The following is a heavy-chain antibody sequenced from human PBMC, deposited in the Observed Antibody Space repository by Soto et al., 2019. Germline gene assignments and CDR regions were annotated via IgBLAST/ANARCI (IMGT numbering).Heavy chain of an antibody. CDR1: GDSVSSNSAA. D-gene: IGHD2-15*01. CDR2: TYYRSKWYN. V-gene: IGHV6-1*01. CDR3: ARDQNVVVVVAATYFDY. J-gene: IGHJ4*02. Sequence: SQTLSLTCAISGDSVSSNSAAWNWIRQSPSRGLEWLGRTYYRSKWYNDYAVSVKSRITINPDTSKNQFSLQLNSVTPEDTAVYYCARDQNVVVVVAATYFDYWGQGTLVTVSS.